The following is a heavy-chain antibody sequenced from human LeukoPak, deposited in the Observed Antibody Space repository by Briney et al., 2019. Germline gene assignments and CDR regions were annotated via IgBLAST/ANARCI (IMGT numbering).Heavy chain of an antibody. CDR3: FGITVTDVPY. D-gene: IGHD1-7*01. CDR2: IRYDGSNK. J-gene: IGHJ4*02. Sequence: GGPLRLSCAASGLPFSRSGMHWVRQAPGKGLEWVAFIRYDGSNKYYADSVKGRFTISRDNSKNALYLQMSSLRGEDTAVYYCFGITVTDVPYWGQGTLVTVSS. CDR1: GLPFSRSG. V-gene: IGHV3-30*02.